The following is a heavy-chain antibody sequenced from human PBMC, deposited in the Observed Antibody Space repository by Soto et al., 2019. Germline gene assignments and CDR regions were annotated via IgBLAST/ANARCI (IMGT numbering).Heavy chain of an antibody. CDR2: ILKDGKSK. Sequence: QVQLVESGGGVVQPGGSLRLSCAASGFILSDFALHWVRQAPGRGLEWVAVILKDGKSKYYADSVRGRFTISSDTSKDTIFLQLSSLRLDDSAVYYCAKTGCNGGSCFSGFDPWGQGTPVSVSS. CDR1: GFILSDFA. V-gene: IGHV3-30*04. D-gene: IGHD2-15*01. CDR3: AKTGCNGGSCFSGFDP. J-gene: IGHJ5*02.